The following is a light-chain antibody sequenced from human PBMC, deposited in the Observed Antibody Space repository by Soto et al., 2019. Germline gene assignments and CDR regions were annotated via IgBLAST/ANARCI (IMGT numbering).Light chain of an antibody. CDR1: QAVSTW. V-gene: IGKV1-12*01. J-gene: IGKJ4*01. Sequence: DIQMTQSPSFVSASVGDRVTITCRASQAVSTWLAWYQRKPGDAPKLLIYAASTLQSGVPSRFSGSGSGTDFTLTIRSLQREDFATYYCQQANSFPRTFGGGTKVDIK. CDR2: AAS. CDR3: QQANSFPRT.